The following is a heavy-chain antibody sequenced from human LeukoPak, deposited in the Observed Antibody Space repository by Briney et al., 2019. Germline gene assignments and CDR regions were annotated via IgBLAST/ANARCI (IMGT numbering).Heavy chain of an antibody. J-gene: IGHJ3*02. CDR3: AKVKGEVIGAFDI. CDR1: GFIFSSYA. CDR2: ISYDGNNR. D-gene: IGHD3-16*01. V-gene: IGHV3-30*18. Sequence: GGSLRLSCAASGFIFSSYAMSWVRQAPGKGLEWVAVISYDGNNRYYADSVKGRFTISRYNSKNTLYLQMNSLRAEDTAVYYCAKVKGEVIGAFDIWGQGTMVTVSS.